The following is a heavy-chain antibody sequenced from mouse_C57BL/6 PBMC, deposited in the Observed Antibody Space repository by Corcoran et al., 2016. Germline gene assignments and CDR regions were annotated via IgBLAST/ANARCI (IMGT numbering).Heavy chain of an antibody. Sequence: EVQLQQSVAELVRPGASVKLSCTAAGFNIKNTYMHWVKQRSEQGLEWIGRIDPANGNTKYAPKFQGKATITANTSSNTAYLQRRSLTSEDTPIYYCARALLITTVPYAMDYWGQGTSVTVSS. V-gene: IGHV14-3*01. D-gene: IGHD1-1*01. CDR2: IDPANGNT. J-gene: IGHJ4*01. CDR1: GFNIKNTY. CDR3: ARALLITTVPYAMDY.